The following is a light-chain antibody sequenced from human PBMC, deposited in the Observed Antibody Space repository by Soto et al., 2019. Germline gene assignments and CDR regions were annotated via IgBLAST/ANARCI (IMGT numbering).Light chain of an antibody. CDR3: SSYRSTNSVV. CDR1: SSDIGGYNY. CDR2: DVT. J-gene: IGLJ3*02. V-gene: IGLV2-14*03. Sequence: QSALTQPASVSGSPGQSITISCAGTSSDIGGYNYVSWYQQHPGKAPKRLIYDVTDRPSGVSLRFSGSKSGNTASLTISGLQAEDEADYYCSSYRSTNSVVFGGGTKLTVL.